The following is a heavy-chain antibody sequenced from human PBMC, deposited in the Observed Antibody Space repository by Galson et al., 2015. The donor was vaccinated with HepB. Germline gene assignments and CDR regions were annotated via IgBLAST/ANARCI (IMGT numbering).Heavy chain of an antibody. J-gene: IGHJ5*02. CDR2: INPNSGGT. V-gene: IGHV1-2*06. CDR1: GYTFTGYY. D-gene: IGHD2-15*01. CDR3: ASSVVAARTPYAPGGWFDP. Sequence: SVKVSCKASGYTFTGYYMHWVRQAPGQGLEWMGRINPNSGGTNYAQKFQGRVTMTRDTSISTAYMELSRLRSDDTAVYYCASSVVAARTPYAPGGWFDPWGQGTLVTVSS.